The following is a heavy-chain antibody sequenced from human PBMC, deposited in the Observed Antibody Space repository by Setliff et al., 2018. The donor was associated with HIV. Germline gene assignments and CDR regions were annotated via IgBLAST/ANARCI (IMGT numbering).Heavy chain of an antibody. CDR1: GGSFSGYY. CDR2: ISHSGST. V-gene: IGHV4-34*01. D-gene: IGHD2-2*01. Sequence: SETLSLTCAVYGGSFSGYYWSWIRQPPGKGLEWIAEISHSGSTNYDPSLKSRVTISVDTSKNQFFLKLSSVTAADTAVYYCVRGYCSSTTCYDDYYYMDVWGKGSTVTVSS. J-gene: IGHJ6*03. CDR3: VRGYCSSTTCYDDYYYMDV.